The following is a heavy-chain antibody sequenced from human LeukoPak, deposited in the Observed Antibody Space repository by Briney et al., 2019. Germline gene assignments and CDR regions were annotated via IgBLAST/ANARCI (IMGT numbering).Heavy chain of an antibody. J-gene: IGHJ3*02. CDR3: ARAPDSYYYDSSGYRAGSDGFHT. V-gene: IGHV4-34*01. Sequence: SETLSLTCAVYGGSFSGYYWTWIRQPPGKGLECIGEINRSVSTNYNPSLKSRVTISVDTSKNQFSLKLSSMSAADTAVYYCARAPDSYYYDSSGYRAGSDGFHTWGQGTRVTVSS. CDR2: INRSVST. CDR1: GGSFSGYY. D-gene: IGHD3-22*01.